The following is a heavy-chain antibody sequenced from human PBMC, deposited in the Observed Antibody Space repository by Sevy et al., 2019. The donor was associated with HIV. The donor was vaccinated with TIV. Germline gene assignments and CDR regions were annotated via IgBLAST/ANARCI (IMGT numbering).Heavy chain of an antibody. CDR3: AKGDRSFYGIDV. D-gene: IGHD2-15*01. Sequence: GGSLRLSCAASGFTFGTYVMNWVRHAPGKGLERVSGISGSGGSTYYADSVKGRITISRDNSKKTVYLQMNSLRAEDTAVYYCAKGDRSFYGIDVWGQGTTVTVSS. J-gene: IGHJ6*02. CDR1: GFTFGTYV. CDR2: ISGSGGST. V-gene: IGHV3-23*01.